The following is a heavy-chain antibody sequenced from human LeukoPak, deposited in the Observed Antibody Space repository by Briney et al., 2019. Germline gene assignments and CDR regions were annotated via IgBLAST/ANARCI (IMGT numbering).Heavy chain of an antibody. J-gene: IGHJ6*03. CDR2: IYYSGST. CDR3: ARFTPRALRSGYYFSMDI. CDR1: GGSISSGGYS. V-gene: IGHV4-30-4*07. D-gene: IGHD3-3*01. Sequence: SETLSLTCAVSGGSISSGGYSWNWIRQPPGKGLEWIGYIYYSGSTYYNPSLKSRVTISVDTSKNQFSLKLSSVTAADTAIYYCARFTPRALRSGYYFSMDIWGKGTTVTISS.